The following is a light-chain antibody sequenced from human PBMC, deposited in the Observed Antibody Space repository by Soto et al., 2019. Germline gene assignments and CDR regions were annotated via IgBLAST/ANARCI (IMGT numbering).Light chain of an antibody. J-gene: IGLJ2*01. V-gene: IGLV2-14*03. CDR2: DVS. Sequence: QSALTQPASVSGSPGQSITISCTGTSSDVGGYNYVSWYQHHPGKAPKLMIYDVSNRPSGVYNRFSGSKSGNTASLTISGLQAEDEADYYCSSYTSSSTVVFGGGTKLTVL. CDR3: SSYTSSSTVV. CDR1: SSDVGGYNY.